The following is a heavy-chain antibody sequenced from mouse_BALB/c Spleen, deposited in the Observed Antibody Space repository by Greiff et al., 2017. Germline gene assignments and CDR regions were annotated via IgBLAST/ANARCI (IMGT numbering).Heavy chain of an antibody. Sequence: DVKLVESGGGLVKPGGSLKLSCAASGFTFSSYAMSWVRQSPEKRLEWVAEISSGGSYTYYPDTVTGRFTISRDNAKNTLYLEMSSLRSEDTAMYYCARDGRWYAMDYWGQGTSVTVSS. V-gene: IGHV5-9-4*01. CDR2: ISSGGSYT. J-gene: IGHJ4*01. D-gene: IGHD2-3*01. CDR1: GFTFSSYA. CDR3: ARDGRWYAMDY.